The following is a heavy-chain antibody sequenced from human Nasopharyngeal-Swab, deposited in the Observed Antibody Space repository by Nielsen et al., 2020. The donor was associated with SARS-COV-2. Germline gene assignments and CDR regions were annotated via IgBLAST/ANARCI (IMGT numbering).Heavy chain of an antibody. CDR2: INHSGST. CDR3: ARAPYDFWSGHFHFDY. CDR1: GGSFSGYC. D-gene: IGHD3-3*01. Sequence: SETLSLTCAVYGGSFSGYCWSWIRQLPGKGLEWIGEINHSGSTNYNPSLKSRVTISVDTSKNQFSLKLSSVTAADTAVYYCARAPYDFWSGHFHFDYWGQGTLVTVSS. J-gene: IGHJ4*02. V-gene: IGHV4-34*01.